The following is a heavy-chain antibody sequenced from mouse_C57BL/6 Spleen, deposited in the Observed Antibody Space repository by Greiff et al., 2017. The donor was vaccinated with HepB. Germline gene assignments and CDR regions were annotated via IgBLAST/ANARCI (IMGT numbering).Heavy chain of an antibody. D-gene: IGHD2-4*01. V-gene: IGHV3-1*01. CDR2: ISYSGST. J-gene: IGHJ3*01. Sequence: EVKLVESGPGMVKPSQSLSLTCTVTGYSITSGYDWHWIRHFPGNKLEWMGYISYSGSTNYNPSLKSRISITHDTSKNHFFLKLNSVTTEDTATYYCARGYYDYPAWFAYWGQGTLVTVSA. CDR1: GYSITSGYD. CDR3: ARGYYDYPAWFAY.